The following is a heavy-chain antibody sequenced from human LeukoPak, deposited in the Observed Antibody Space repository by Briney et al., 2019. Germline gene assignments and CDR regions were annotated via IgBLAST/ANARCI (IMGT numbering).Heavy chain of an antibody. J-gene: IGHJ6*02. CDR1: GFTFSSYS. D-gene: IGHD2-15*01. V-gene: IGHV3-21*01. CDR2: ISSSSSYI. Sequence: GGSLRLSCAVSGFTFSSYSMNWVRQAPGKGLEWVSSISSSSSYIYYADSVKGRFTISRDNAKNSPYLQMNSLRAEDTAVYYCARDRTRYCSGGSCYSSYGMDVWGQGTTVTVSS. CDR3: ARDRTRYCSGGSCYSSYGMDV.